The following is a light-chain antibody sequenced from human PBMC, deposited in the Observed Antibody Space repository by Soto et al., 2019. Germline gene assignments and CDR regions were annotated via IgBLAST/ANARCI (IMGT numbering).Light chain of an antibody. CDR2: KAS. Sequence: IQMTKSPSSVSASVGDTVTITCRASQVISSWLVRYQQKPGKAPKLLIYKASNLQSGVPSRFSGSASGTDFTLTISGLQSEDFATYYCQQASRFPFTFGGGTEV. V-gene: IGKV1-12*01. CDR3: QQASRFPFT. CDR1: QVISSW. J-gene: IGKJ4*01.